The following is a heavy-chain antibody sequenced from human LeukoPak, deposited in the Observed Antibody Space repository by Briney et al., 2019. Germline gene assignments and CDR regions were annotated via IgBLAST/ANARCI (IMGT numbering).Heavy chain of an antibody. J-gene: IGHJ4*02. D-gene: IGHD6-19*01. CDR3: ATSSTVAAYDY. Sequence: ASVKVSCKVSGYTLTELSMNWGRQAPGKGHEWMGGVDPEDGETIYAQKFQGRVTMTEATSTDTAYMELSSLRSEDTAVYYCATSSTVAAYDYWGQGTLVTVSS. CDR2: VDPEDGET. V-gene: IGHV1-24*01. CDR1: GYTLTELS.